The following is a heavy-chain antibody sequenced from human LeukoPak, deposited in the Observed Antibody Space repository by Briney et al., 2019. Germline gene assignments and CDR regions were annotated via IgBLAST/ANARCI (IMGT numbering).Heavy chain of an antibody. J-gene: IGHJ1*01. V-gene: IGHV4-39*02. CDR2: IYYSGST. CDR1: SGSISSSSYY. Sequence: SETLSLTCTIPSGSISSSSYYWGWIRQPPGKGLEWIADIYYSGSTYYNPSLKSRVSISIDTSNNHFSLRLSSVTAADTALYYCARRRYYDSTGYLDWGQGTLVTVSS. CDR3: ARRRYYDSTGYLD. D-gene: IGHD3-22*01.